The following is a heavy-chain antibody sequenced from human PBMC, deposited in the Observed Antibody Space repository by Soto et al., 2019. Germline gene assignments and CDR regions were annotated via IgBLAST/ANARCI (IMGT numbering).Heavy chain of an antibody. CDR2: IYYSGST. V-gene: IGHV4-39*02. D-gene: IGHD5-12*01. CDR3: AREPLLLSSGYSGYAPNWFDP. J-gene: IGHJ5*02. CDR1: GGSISSSSYY. Sequence: KTSETLSLTCTVSGGSISSSSYYWGWIRQPPGKGLEWIGSIYYSGSTYYNPSLKSRVTISVDTSKNQFSLKLSSVTAADTAVYYCAREPLLLSSGYSGYAPNWFDPWGQGTLVTVSS.